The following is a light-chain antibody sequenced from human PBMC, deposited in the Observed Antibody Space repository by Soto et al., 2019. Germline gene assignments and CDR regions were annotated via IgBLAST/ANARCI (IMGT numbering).Light chain of an antibody. CDR2: DAS. Sequence: EVVMTQSPATLSVSPGKRATLSCRASQSISNNLAWYQQKPGQAPRLLIYDASTRATGIPARFSGSGSGTDFTLTISSLQSEDFAVYYCQHSDNWPPYTFGQGTKLEIK. CDR3: QHSDNWPPYT. V-gene: IGKV3-15*01. CDR1: QSISNN. J-gene: IGKJ2*01.